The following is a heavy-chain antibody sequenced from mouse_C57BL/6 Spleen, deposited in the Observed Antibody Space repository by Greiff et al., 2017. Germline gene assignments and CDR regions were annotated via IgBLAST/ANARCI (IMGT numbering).Heavy chain of an antibody. J-gene: IGHJ3*01. D-gene: IGHD1-1*01. CDR1: GYAFSSYW. V-gene: IGHV1-80*01. CDR3: ARWGYGSRAWFAY. CDR2: IYPGDGDT. Sequence: QVQLQQSGAELVKPGASVKISCKASGYAFSSYWMNWVKQRPGKGLEWIGQIYPGDGDTNYNGKFKGKATLTADKSSSTAYMQLSSLTSEDSAVYFCARWGYGSRAWFAYWGQGTLVTVSA.